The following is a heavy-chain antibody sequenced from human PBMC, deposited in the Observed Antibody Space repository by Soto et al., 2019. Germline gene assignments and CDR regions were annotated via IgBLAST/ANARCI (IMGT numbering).Heavy chain of an antibody. CDR3: AGVTSMVRGVIDNWFDP. V-gene: IGHV1-69*01. CDR2: IIPMYGPA. CDR1: GGTFSSYA. J-gene: IGHJ5*02. D-gene: IGHD3-10*01. Sequence: QVPLVQSGAEVKKPGSSVTVSCKASGGTFSSYAIHWVRQAPGQGLEWMGGIIPMYGPAKYAQRFQGRVTIPADESTTTVYMELTSLTSQDTAVYYCAGVTSMVRGVIDNWFDPWGHGNLVTVSS.